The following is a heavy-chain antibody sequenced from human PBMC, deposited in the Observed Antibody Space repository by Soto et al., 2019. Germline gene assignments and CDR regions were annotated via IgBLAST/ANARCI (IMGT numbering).Heavy chain of an antibody. CDR2: IKQDGSEK. J-gene: IGHJ6*03. CDR3: ARDPRGNTVTPTVVENYYMDV. CDR1: GFTFSSYW. Sequence: EVQLVESGGGLVQPGGSLRLSCAASGFTFSSYWMSWVRQAPGKGLEWVANIKQDGSEKYYVDSVKGRFTISRDNAKNSLYLQMNSLRAEDTAVYYCARDPRGNTVTPTVVENYYMDVWGKGTTVTVSS. D-gene: IGHD4-17*01. V-gene: IGHV3-7*01.